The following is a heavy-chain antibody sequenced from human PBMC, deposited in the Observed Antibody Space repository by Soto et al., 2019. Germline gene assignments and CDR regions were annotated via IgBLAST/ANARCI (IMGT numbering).Heavy chain of an antibody. V-gene: IGHV4-4*07. CDR3: ARGPRRSSRQLDPPGYSSGWYYFDY. CDR2: IYTSGST. D-gene: IGHD6-19*01. J-gene: IGHJ4*02. CDR1: GGSISSYY. Sequence: QVQLQESGPGLVKPSETLSLTCTVSGGSISSYYWSWIRQPAGKGLEWIGRIYTSGSTNYNPSLMSRVTMSVDTCKNQFSLKLSSVTAADTAVYYCARGPRRSSRQLDPPGYSSGWYYFDYWGQGTLVTVSS.